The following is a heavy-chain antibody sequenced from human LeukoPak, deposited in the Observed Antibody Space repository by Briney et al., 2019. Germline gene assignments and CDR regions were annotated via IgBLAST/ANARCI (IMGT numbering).Heavy chain of an antibody. Sequence: PSETLSLTCAVSGGSISSPNWWNWVRQPPGKGLEWIGKIYHSGSTNYNPSLKSRVTISVDKSKNQFSLKLSSVTAADTAVYYCARKQQLVESRYFDLWGRGTLVTVSS. J-gene: IGHJ2*01. CDR2: IYHSGST. CDR3: ARKQQLVESRYFDL. V-gene: IGHV4-4*02. D-gene: IGHD6-13*01. CDR1: GGSISSPNW.